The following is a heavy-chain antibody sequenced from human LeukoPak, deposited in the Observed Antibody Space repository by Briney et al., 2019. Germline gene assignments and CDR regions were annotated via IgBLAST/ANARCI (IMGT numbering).Heavy chain of an antibody. CDR2: INPSAGGT. V-gene: IGHV1-46*01. Sequence: ASVKVSCKASGYTVTSYYMHWVRQAPGQGLEWMGIINPSAGGTSYAQKFQGRITMTRDTSTNSVYMELSSLRSEDTAVYYCARGGAVWVGESLTHFDHWGQGTLVTVSS. J-gene: IGHJ4*02. CDR3: ARGGAVWVGESLTHFDH. CDR1: GYTVTSYY. D-gene: IGHD3-10*01.